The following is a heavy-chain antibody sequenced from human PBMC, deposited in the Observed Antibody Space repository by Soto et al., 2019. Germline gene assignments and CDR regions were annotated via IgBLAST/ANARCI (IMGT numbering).Heavy chain of an antibody. V-gene: IGHV3-30*18. CDR2: ISSDGTNK. CDR1: GFTFSSYG. Sequence: QVQLVESGGGVVQPGRSLRLSCAASGFTFSSYGMHWVRQAPGKGLAWVALISSDGTNKNYGDSVKGRFTISRDNXKXTXXLQMNSLRAEDTAVYYCAKRGTTVVTPVYYYGMDVWGQGTTVTVSS. CDR3: AKRGTTVVTPVYYYGMDV. D-gene: IGHD4-17*01. J-gene: IGHJ6*02.